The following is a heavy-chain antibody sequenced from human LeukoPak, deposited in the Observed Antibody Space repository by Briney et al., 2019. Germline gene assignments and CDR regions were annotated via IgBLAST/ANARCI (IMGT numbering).Heavy chain of an antibody. D-gene: IGHD2-21*01. J-gene: IGHJ6*03. Sequence: GGSLRLSCAASGFTFSGSAMHWVRQASGKGLEWVGRIRSKANSYATAYAASVKGRFTIFRDDSKNTAYLQMNSLKTEDTAVYYCTRRGLDYMDVWGKGTTVTVSS. CDR2: IRSKANSYAT. CDR3: TRRGLDYMDV. CDR1: GFTFSGSA. V-gene: IGHV3-73*01.